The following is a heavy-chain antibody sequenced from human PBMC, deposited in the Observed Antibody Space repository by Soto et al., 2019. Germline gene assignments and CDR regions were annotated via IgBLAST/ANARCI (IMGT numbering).Heavy chain of an antibody. CDR3: ARTSMQSRGYSYGHGGMDV. D-gene: IGHD5-18*01. CDR2: IDPSDSYT. J-gene: IGHJ6*02. Sequence: GXSLKISCKGSGYSFTSYWLSWLRQIPVKGLEWMGRIDPSDSYTNYSPSFQGHVTISADKSISTAYLQWSSLKASDTAMYYCARTSMQSRGYSYGHGGMDVWGQGTTVTVSS. CDR1: GYSFTSYW. V-gene: IGHV5-10-1*01.